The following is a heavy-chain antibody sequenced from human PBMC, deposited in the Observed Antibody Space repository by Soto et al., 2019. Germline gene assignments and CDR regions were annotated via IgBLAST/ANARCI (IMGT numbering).Heavy chain of an antibody. Sequence: VQLVQSGAEVKKPGASVKVTCKASGYSFTHYGISWVRQAPGQGLEWMGWLSLYNGNTNYAQDFQGRVTMTADASTTTAYMELRSLRPDDTAVYYCARIGYGVNRLDNWGQGTLVIVSS. J-gene: IGHJ4*02. CDR1: GYSFTHYG. CDR3: ARIGYGVNRLDN. D-gene: IGHD4-17*01. V-gene: IGHV1-18*04. CDR2: LSLYNGNT.